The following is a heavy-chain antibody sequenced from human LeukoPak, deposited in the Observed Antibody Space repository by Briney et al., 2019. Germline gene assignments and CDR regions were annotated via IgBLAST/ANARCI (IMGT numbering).Heavy chain of an antibody. CDR2: INAGNGNT. D-gene: IGHD3-10*01. CDR1: GYTFTSYA. J-gene: IGHJ4*02. Sequence: ASVKVSCKASGYTFTSYAMHWVRQAPGQRREWMGWINAGNGNTKYSQKFQGRVTITRDTSASTAYMELSSLRSEDTAVYYCARDYDYGSGSYILDYWGQGTLVTVSS. V-gene: IGHV1-3*01. CDR3: ARDYDYGSGSYILDY.